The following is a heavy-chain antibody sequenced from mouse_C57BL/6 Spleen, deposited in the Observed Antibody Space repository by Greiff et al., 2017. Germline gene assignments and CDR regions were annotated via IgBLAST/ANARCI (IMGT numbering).Heavy chain of an antibody. CDR1: GYTFTSYW. V-gene: IGHV1-55*01. Sequence: VQLQQPGAELVKPGASVKMSCKASGYTFTSYWITWVKQRPGQGLEWIGDIYPGSGSTNYNEKFKSKATLTADTSSSTAYMQLSSLTSEDSAVYCCASWDDGSSGYDFDYWGQGTTLTVSS. J-gene: IGHJ2*01. CDR2: IYPGSGST. CDR3: ASWDDGSSGYDFDY. D-gene: IGHD1-1*01.